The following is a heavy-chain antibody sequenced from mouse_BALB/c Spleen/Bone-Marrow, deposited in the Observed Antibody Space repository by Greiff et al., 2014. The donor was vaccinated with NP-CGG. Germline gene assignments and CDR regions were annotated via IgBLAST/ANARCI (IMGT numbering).Heavy chain of an antibody. V-gene: IGHV1-54*01. CDR2: INPGSGGT. CDR1: GYAFTNYL. CDR3: ARWDYAMDY. Sequence: ESGAELVRPGTSVKVSCKASGYAFTNYLIEWVKQRPGQGLEWIGVINPGSGGTNYNEKFKGKARLTADKSSSTAYMQLSSLTSDDSAVYFCARWDYAMDYWGQGTSVTVSS. J-gene: IGHJ4*01.